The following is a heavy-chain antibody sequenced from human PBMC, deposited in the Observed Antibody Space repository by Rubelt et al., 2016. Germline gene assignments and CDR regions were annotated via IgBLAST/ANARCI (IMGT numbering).Heavy chain of an antibody. Sequence: QLQLQESGPGLVKPSETLSLTCTVSGGSISSSSYYWGWIRQPPGKGLEWIGSIYHSGSTYYNPSLKSRVTISVDTSKNQFSLKLSSVTAADTAVYYCARRGYSYGYGAYYYYMDVWGKGTTVTVSS. D-gene: IGHD5-18*01. J-gene: IGHJ6*03. CDR2: IYHSGST. CDR3: ARRGYSYGYGAYYYYMDV. V-gene: IGHV4-39*07. CDR1: GGSISSSSYY.